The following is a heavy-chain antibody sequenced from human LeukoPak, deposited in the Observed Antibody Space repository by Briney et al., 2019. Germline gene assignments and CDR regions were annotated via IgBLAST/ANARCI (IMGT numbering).Heavy chain of an antibody. CDR1: GYTFTSYG. CDR3: ARDLRVGATSRYYYYMDV. V-gene: IGHV1-18*01. CDR2: ISAYNGNT. Sequence: ASVKVSCKASGYTFTSYGIIWVRQAPGQGLEWMGWISAYNGNTNYAQKLQGRVTMTTDTSTSTAYMELRSLRSDDTAVYYCARDLRVGATSRYYYYMDVWGKGTTVTVSS. J-gene: IGHJ6*03. D-gene: IGHD1-26*01.